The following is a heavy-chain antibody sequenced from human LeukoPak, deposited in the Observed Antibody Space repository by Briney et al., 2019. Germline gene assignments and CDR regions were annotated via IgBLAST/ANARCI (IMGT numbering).Heavy chain of an antibody. CDR3: ARDNTVGATNDAFDI. Sequence: SETLSLTCTVSGGSISSYYWSWIRQPPGKGLEWIGYIYYSGSTNYNPSLKSRVTISVDTSKNQFSLKLSSVTAADTAVYYCARDNTVGATNDAFDIWGQGTMVTVSS. V-gene: IGHV4-59*12. CDR2: IYYSGST. CDR1: GGSISSYY. J-gene: IGHJ3*02. D-gene: IGHD1-26*01.